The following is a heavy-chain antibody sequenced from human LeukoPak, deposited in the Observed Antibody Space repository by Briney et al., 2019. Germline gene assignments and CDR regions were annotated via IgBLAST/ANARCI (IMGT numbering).Heavy chain of an antibody. J-gene: IGHJ6*04. Sequence: GGSLXXSCAASGFTFSDYYMSWIRQAPGKGLEWVSYISSSGSTIYYADSVKGRFTISRDKGKNSLYLQMNSVGAEDTAVYYXAELGITMIGGVWGKGTTVTISS. V-gene: IGHV3-11*04. CDR2: ISSSGSTI. CDR1: GFTFSDYY. D-gene: IGHD3-10*02. CDR3: AELGITMIGGV.